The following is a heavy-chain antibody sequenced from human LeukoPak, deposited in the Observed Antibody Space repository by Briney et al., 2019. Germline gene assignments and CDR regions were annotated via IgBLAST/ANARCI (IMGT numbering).Heavy chain of an antibody. CDR2: ISAYNRNT. V-gene: IGHV1-18*01. D-gene: IGHD2-2*01. CDR1: GYTFTSYG. Sequence: GASVKVSCKASGYTFTSYGISWVRQAPGQGRESMGWISAYNRNTNYAQKLQGRVTMTTDTSTSTAYMELRSLRSDDTAVYYCARDRGTYSTDNWFDPWGQGTLVTVSS. CDR3: ARDRGTYSTDNWFDP. J-gene: IGHJ5*02.